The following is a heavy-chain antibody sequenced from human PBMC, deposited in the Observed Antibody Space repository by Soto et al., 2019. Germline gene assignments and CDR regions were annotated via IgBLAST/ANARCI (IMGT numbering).Heavy chain of an antibody. Sequence: EVQLVESGGGLVKPGGSLRLSCAASGFTFSSYSMNWVRQAPGKGLEWVSSISSSSSYIYYADSVKGRFTISRDNAKNPLYLLMNTLRADDTAVYYCATIQLGYDAFEIWGQGTMVTVSS. J-gene: IGHJ3*02. CDR3: ATIQLGYDAFEI. CDR1: GFTFSSYS. V-gene: IGHV3-21*01. CDR2: ISSSSSYI. D-gene: IGHD6-6*01.